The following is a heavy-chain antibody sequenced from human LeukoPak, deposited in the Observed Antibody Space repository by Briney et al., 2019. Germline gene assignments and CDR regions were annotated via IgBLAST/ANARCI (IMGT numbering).Heavy chain of an antibody. V-gene: IGHV1-69*13. J-gene: IGHJ6*02. CDR3: ARGGFHACGGDCYLIDYYYYYGMDV. Sequence: SVKVSCKASGGTFSSYAISWVRQAPGQGLEWMGGIIPIFGTANYAQKFQGRVTITADESTSTAYMELSSLRSEDTAVYYCARGGFHACGGDCYLIDYYYYYGMDVWGQGTTVTVSS. CDR1: GGTFSSYA. D-gene: IGHD2-21*02. CDR2: IIPIFGTA.